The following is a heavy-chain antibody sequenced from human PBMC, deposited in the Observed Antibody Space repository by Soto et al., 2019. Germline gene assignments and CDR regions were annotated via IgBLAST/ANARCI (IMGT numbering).Heavy chain of an antibody. CDR3: ARSPRYGSGSYYGYFDY. CDR1: GFSISSNY. J-gene: IGHJ4*02. Sequence: SETLSLTCTVSGFSISSNYWSWIRQPPGKGLEWIGYIYYSGSTNYILSLKSRVTISVDTSKNQFSLKLSSVTAADTAVYYCARSPRYGSGSYYGYFDYWGQGTLVTVS. CDR2: IYYSGST. D-gene: IGHD3-10*01. V-gene: IGHV4-59*01.